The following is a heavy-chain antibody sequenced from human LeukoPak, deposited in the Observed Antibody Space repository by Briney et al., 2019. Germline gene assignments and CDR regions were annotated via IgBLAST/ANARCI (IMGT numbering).Heavy chain of an antibody. V-gene: IGHV4-34*01. Sequence: PSETLSLTCAVYGGSFSGYYWSWIRQPPGKGLEWIGEINHGGSTNYNPSLKSRVTISVDTSKNQFSLKLSSVTAADTAVYYCASCYYDSSGYGRSYYYGMDVWGQGTTVTVSS. CDR2: INHGGST. CDR3: ASCYYDSSGYGRSYYYGMDV. J-gene: IGHJ6*02. D-gene: IGHD3-22*01. CDR1: GGSFSGYY.